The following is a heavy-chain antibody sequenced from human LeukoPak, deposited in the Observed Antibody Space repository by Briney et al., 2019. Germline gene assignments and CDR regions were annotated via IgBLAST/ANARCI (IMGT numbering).Heavy chain of an antibody. CDR3: AKCVTGWPNWFDP. V-gene: IGHV3-23*01. Sequence: GRSLRLSCAASGFTFSNYAMSWVRQAPGKGLEWVSTIRTSGDNTYYADSVKGRFTISRDNSKNTLYLQMISLRAEDTALYYCAKCVTGWPNWFDPWGQGTLVTVSS. CDR2: IRTSGDNT. D-gene: IGHD6-19*01. CDR1: GFTFSNYA. J-gene: IGHJ5*02.